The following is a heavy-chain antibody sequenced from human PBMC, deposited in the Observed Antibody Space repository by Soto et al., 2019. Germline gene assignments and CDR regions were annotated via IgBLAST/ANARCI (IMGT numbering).Heavy chain of an antibody. J-gene: IGHJ5*02. CDR3: TKDAKFDDFYTCYFVNDL. D-gene: IGHD3-9*01. V-gene: IGHV1-18*01. Sequence: GASVKVSCKASGYTFSNFGISWVRQAPGEGLEWMGWISPNSEKTKIAQRFQGRVTMTTDISTSTSYLELRGLTSDDTAVYYCTKDAKFDDFYTCYFVNDLWG. CDR2: ISPNSEKT. CDR1: GYTFSNFG.